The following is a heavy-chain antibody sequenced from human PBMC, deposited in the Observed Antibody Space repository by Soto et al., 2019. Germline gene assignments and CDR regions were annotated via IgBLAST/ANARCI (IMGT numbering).Heavy chain of an antibody. CDR2: ISYDGSNK. J-gene: IGHJ6*04. Sequence: GGSLRLSCAASGFTFSSYGMHWVRQAPGKGLEWVAVISYDGSNKYYADSVKGRFTISRDNSKNTLYLQMNSLRAEDTAVYYCAKDAIAEAGTETDVWGKGTTVTVSS. CDR1: GFTFSSYG. CDR3: AKDAIAEAGTETDV. D-gene: IGHD6-13*01. V-gene: IGHV3-30*18.